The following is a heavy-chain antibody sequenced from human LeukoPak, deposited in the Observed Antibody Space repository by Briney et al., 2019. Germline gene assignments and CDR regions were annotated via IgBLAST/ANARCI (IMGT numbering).Heavy chain of an antibody. CDR1: GFSISTGYY. CDR3: VSQVVPAAIPDAFDI. J-gene: IGHJ3*02. V-gene: IGHV4-38-2*01. CDR2: MYRSGGT. D-gene: IGHD2-2*01. Sequence: SETLSLTCAVSGFSISTGYYWGWIRQPPGKGLEWIGSMYRSGGTYYNPSLKSRMTISLDTSKNQFSLKLNSVTAADTALYYCVSQVVPAAIPDAFDIWGRGTMVSVSS.